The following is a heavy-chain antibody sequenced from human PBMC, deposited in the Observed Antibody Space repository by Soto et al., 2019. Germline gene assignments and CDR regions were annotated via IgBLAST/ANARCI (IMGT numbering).Heavy chain of an antibody. D-gene: IGHD5-12*01. Sequence: EVQLLESGGGLVQPGGSLRLSCAASGLIFSSYAMSWVRQAPGKGLEWVSTISGSGGSTYYADSVKGRFTISRDKSKNTVYLQMNSLRAEDTAVYYCAKIKVATTYSDYWGQGTLVTVSS. CDR3: AKIKVATTYSDY. J-gene: IGHJ4*02. CDR2: ISGSGGST. V-gene: IGHV3-23*01. CDR1: GLIFSSYA.